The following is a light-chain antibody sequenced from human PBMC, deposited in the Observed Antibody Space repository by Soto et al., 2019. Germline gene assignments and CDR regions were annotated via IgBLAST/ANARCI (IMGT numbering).Light chain of an antibody. Sequence: EIVLTQSPVTLSLSPGDRATLSCGASQSVRSSYVAWYQQKAGLAPRLLIYEGSSRASGIPDRFSGSGSGPNFTLTIGRLEPEDFSVSYSQQYDNSAPLSFGGGTKVEMK. CDR2: EGS. V-gene: IGKV3D-20*01. CDR1: QSVRSSY. CDR3: QQYDNSAPLS. J-gene: IGKJ4*01.